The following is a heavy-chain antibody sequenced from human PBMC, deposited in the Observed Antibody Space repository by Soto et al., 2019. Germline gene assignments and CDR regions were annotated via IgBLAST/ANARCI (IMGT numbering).Heavy chain of an antibody. Sequence: QVPLVQSGAEVKKPGASVKVSCKASGYTFTGYYMHWARQAPGQGLEWMGWINPNSGGTNYAQKFQGWVTMARNTAISTAYRELGRLSCDDTAVYYCARGREDEDADMVTNKVASDIWGQGTMVTVSS. CDR3: ARGREDEDADMVTNKVASDI. V-gene: IGHV1-2*04. D-gene: IGHD5-18*01. CDR1: GYTFTGYY. CDR2: INPNSGGT. J-gene: IGHJ3*02.